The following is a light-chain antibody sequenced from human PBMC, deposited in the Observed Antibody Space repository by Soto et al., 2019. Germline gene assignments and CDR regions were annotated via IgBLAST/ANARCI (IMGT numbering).Light chain of an antibody. J-gene: IGKJ1*01. V-gene: IGKV1-5*01. CDR2: DAS. Sequence: DIQMTQSPSSLSAFLGDIVTITCRASQSIDYCLAWYQQKPGKAPKLLIYDASSLKSGVPSRFSGSGSGTEFTLTISSLQPDDFATYYCQHYNSYSEAVGQGTKV. CDR3: QHYNSYSEA. CDR1: QSIDYC.